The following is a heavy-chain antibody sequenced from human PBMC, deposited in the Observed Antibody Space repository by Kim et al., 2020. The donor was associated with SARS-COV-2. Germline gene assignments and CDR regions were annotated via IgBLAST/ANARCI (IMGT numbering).Heavy chain of an antibody. CDR2: ISYDGSNK. D-gene: IGHD6-19*01. J-gene: IGHJ4*02. V-gene: IGHV3-30*04. Sequence: GGSLRLSCAASGFTFSSYAMHWVRQAPGKGLEWVAVISYDGSNKYYADSVKGRFTISRDNSKNTLYLQMNSLRAEDTAVYYCARAHLERPTIGGYSSGWYSGVDYWGQGTLVTVSS. CDR3: ARAHLERPTIGGYSSGWYSGVDY. CDR1: GFTFSSYA.